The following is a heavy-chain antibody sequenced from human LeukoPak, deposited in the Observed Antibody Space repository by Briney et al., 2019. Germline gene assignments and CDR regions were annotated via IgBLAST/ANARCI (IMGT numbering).Heavy chain of an antibody. CDR2: IKYDGSET. CDR3: ARSDYVWGSYRHSPGLDV. Sequence: GGSLRLSCAASGFTFSFYWMTWVRQAPGKGLEWVANIKYDGSETDYEDSLKGRFTISRDNAKNSLYLQMNNSRAEDTAVYYCARSDYVWGSYRHSPGLDVWGHGTMVTVSS. V-gene: IGHV3-7*01. J-gene: IGHJ3*01. CDR1: GFTFSFYW. D-gene: IGHD3-16*02.